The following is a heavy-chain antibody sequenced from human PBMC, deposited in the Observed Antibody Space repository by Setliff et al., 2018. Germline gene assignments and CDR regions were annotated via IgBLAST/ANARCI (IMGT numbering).Heavy chain of an antibody. V-gene: IGHV1-18*01. CDR1: DYAFVSYG. D-gene: IGHD3-3*01. Sequence: WASVKVSCKASDYAFVSYGLSWMRQAPGQGLEWLGWISAYTGKADYAHNFQDRLTMTTDTSTNTAYMELRSLTSDDTAVYFCARAPRLEWILPTFDYWGQGTPVTAPQ. J-gene: IGHJ4*02. CDR3: ARAPRLEWILPTFDY. CDR2: ISAYTGKA.